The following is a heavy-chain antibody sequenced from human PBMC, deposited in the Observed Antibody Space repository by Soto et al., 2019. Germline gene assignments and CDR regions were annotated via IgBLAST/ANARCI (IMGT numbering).Heavy chain of an antibody. V-gene: IGHV4-4*07. CDR3: VGDRADFSSTYYHYFAV. CDR1: GTSVRNFY. J-gene: IGHJ2*01. CDR2: IYSTGTT. D-gene: IGHD6-13*01. Sequence: SETLSLTCKLSGTSVRNFYCSWIRQSAGKGLEWIGRIYSTGTTNFNPSLKSRLTMSMDMSKNQVSLNLPSVTAADTAVSYCVGDRADFSSTYYHYFAVWGRGTLVTVSS.